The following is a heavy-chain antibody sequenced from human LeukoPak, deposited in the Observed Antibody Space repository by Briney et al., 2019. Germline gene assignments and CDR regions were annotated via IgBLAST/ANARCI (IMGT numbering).Heavy chain of an antibody. J-gene: IGHJ6*02. D-gene: IGHD5-12*01. CDR2: TRNKAKSYTT. Sequence: PGGSLRLSCAASGFTFSDHYMDWVRQAPGKGLEWVSRTRNKAKSYTTEYAASVKGRFTISRDDSKNSLYLQMNSLKTEDTAVYYCARVVAIRVPTSTGPQYYYYGMDVWGQGTTVTVSS. CDR1: GFTFSDHY. V-gene: IGHV3-72*01. CDR3: ARVVAIRVPTSTGPQYYYYGMDV.